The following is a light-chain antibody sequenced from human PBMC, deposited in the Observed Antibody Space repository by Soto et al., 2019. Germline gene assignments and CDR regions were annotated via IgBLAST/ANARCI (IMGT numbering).Light chain of an antibody. Sequence: EIVLTQSPATLSLSPGGRATLSCRASQNVSTYLAWYQQKPGQAPRLLIYDASNRATGIPARFSGSGSGTDFTITISSLEPEDFAVYYCQQRTNWLTFGPGTKVDIK. CDR2: DAS. CDR3: QQRTNWLT. J-gene: IGKJ3*01. CDR1: QNVSTY. V-gene: IGKV3-11*01.